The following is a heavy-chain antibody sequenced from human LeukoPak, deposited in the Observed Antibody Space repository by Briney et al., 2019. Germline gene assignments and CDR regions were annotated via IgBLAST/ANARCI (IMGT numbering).Heavy chain of an antibody. J-gene: IGHJ4*02. CDR1: GFTDSGLTFSSDW. CDR2: INQDTIKK. Sequence: GGSLRLSCAGSGFTDSGLTFSSDWMSWVRQPPGKRLEWVANINQDTIKKYYLDSVKGRFTISRDHAKNSLYLQMNSLRAEDTAVYFCASSPNWNEAEYYFEHWGRGTLVIVAS. V-gene: IGHV3-7*01. D-gene: IGHD1-1*01. CDR3: ASSPNWNEAEYYFEH.